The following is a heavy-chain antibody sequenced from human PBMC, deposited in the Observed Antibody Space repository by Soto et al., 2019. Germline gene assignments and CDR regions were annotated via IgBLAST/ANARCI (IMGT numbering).Heavy chain of an antibody. D-gene: IGHD3-3*01. CDR2: ISGSGGST. Sequence: GGSLRLSCAASGFTFSSYAMSWVRQAPGKGLEWVSAISGSGGSTYYADSVKGRFTISRDNSKNTLYLQMNSLRAEDTAVYYCAKEKTICGVVINPDWFDPWGQGTLVTVSS. V-gene: IGHV3-23*01. CDR1: GFTFSSYA. CDR3: AKEKTICGVVINPDWFDP. J-gene: IGHJ5*02.